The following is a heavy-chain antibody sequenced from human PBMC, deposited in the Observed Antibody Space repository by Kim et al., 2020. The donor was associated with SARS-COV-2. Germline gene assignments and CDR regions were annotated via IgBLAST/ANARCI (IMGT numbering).Heavy chain of an antibody. V-gene: IGHV4-39*01. CDR2: VYHSGTT. J-gene: IGHJ4*02. D-gene: IGHD3-22*01. Sequence: SETLSITCTVSGDSISSSFNYWGWIRQPPGKGLEWIGSVYHSGTTYDSPSLKSRVTVSVDTSKNEFSLKVTSVTAADTAVYFCARLPHDSSGYVDCWGQGILVTVSS. CDR3: ARLPHDSSGYVDC. CDR1: GDSISSSFNY.